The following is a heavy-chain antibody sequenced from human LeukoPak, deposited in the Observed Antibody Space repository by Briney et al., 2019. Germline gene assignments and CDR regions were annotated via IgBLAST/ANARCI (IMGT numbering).Heavy chain of an antibody. CDR1: GYSISSGYY. J-gene: IGHJ5*02. CDR3: ARGPKVVILPQGFDP. V-gene: IGHV4-38-2*02. D-gene: IGHD3-22*01. CDR2: IYHSGST. Sequence: SETLSLTCTVSGYSISSGYYWGWIRQPPGKGLEWIGSIYHSGSTYYNPSLKSRVTISVDTSKNQFSLKLSSVTAADTAVYYCARGPKVVILPQGFDPWGQGTLVTVSS.